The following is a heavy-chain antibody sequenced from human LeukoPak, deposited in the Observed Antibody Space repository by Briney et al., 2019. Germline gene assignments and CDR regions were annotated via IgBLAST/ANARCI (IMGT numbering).Heavy chain of an antibody. Sequence: PSETLSLTCTVPGGSISSYYWSWIRQPPGKGLEWIGYIYYSGSTNYNPSLKSRVTISVDTSKNQFSLKLSSVTAADTAVYYCARLLVAYDYGDYRFDYWGQGTLVTVSS. V-gene: IGHV4-59*08. D-gene: IGHD4-17*01. J-gene: IGHJ4*02. CDR3: ARLLVAYDYGDYRFDY. CDR2: IYYSGST. CDR1: GGSISSYY.